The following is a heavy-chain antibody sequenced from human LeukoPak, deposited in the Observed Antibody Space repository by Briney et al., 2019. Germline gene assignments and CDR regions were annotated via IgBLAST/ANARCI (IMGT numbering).Heavy chain of an antibody. D-gene: IGHD3-3*01. V-gene: IGHV3-23*01. Sequence: PGGSLRLSCAASGFTFSSYAMSWVRQAPGKGLEWVSGSGSGGTIYYADSVKGRLTISRDNSKNTLYVQMNSLRAEDTAVYYCAKDFWSGYYPNYWGQGTLVTVSS. CDR3: AKDFWSGYYPNY. CDR1: GFTFSSYA. CDR2: SGSGGTI. J-gene: IGHJ4*02.